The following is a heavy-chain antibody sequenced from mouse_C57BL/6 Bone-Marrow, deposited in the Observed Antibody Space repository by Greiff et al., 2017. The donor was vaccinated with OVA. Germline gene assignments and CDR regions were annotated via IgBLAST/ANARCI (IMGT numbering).Heavy chain of an antibody. V-gene: IGHV1-81*01. CDR2: IYPRSGNT. CDR1: GYTFTSYG. CDR3: ARHYITTVVAKRMDY. J-gene: IGHJ4*01. D-gene: IGHD1-1*01. Sequence: QVQLQQSGAELARPGASVKLSCKASGYTFTSYGISWVKQRTGQGLEWIGEIYPRSGNTYYNEKFKGKATLTADKSSSTAYMELRSLTSEDSAVYYCARHYITTVVAKRMDYWGQGTSVTVSS.